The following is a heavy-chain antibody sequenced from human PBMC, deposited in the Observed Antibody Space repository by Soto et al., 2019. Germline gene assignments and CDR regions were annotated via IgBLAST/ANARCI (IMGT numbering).Heavy chain of an antibody. V-gene: IGHV4-31*03. CDR3: ARGEGAADTGGFFGY. Sequence: QVQLQESGPGLVKPSQTLSLTCTVSGGSISSGGYYWSWIRQHPGKGLEWIGYIYYSGSTYYNPCLKRRVTISVDTSKNQVSLKLSSVTAADTAVYYWARGEGAADTGGFFGYWGQGTLVTVSS. CDR1: GGSISSGGYY. D-gene: IGHD2-8*02. J-gene: IGHJ4*02. CDR2: IYYSGST.